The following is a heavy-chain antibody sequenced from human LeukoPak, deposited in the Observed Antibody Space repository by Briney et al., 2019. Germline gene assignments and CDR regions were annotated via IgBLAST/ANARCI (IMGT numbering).Heavy chain of an antibody. J-gene: IGHJ4*02. CDR3: ARDFRSTMVRGVIIGLDY. CDR1: GFTFSSYG. D-gene: IGHD3-10*01. CDR2: IWYDGSNK. Sequence: GRSLRLSCAASGFTFSSYGMHWVRQAPGKGLEWVAVIWYDGSNKYYADSVKGRFTISRDNSKNTLYLQMNSLRAEDTAVYYCARDFRSTMVRGVIIGLDYWGQGTLVTVSS. V-gene: IGHV3-33*01.